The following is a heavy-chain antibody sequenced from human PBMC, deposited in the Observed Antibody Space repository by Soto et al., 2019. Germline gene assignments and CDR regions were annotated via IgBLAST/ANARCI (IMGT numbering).Heavy chain of an antibody. CDR1: GGSISSGGYY. Sequence: SETLSLTCTVSGGSISSGGYYWSWIRQHPGKGLEWIGYIYYSGSTYYNPSLKSRVTISVDTSKNQFSLKLSSVTAADTAVYYCARGDTGYCSGGSCYYWFDPWGQRTLVTVSS. J-gene: IGHJ5*02. CDR3: ARGDTGYCSGGSCYYWFDP. D-gene: IGHD2-15*01. V-gene: IGHV4-31*03. CDR2: IYYSGST.